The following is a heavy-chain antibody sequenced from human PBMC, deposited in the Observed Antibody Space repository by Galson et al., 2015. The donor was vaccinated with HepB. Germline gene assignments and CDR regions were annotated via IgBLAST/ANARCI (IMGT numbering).Heavy chain of an antibody. D-gene: IGHD7-27*01. CDR3: AMGGAGDHGY. Sequence: SLRLSCAASGFTFSTSAMCWVRQAPGKGLEWVSMIGGSGDFTFYADSVKGRFTISRDNSKNTLYLQMNSLRADDTAIYYCAMGGAGDHGYWGQGTLVTVSS. J-gene: IGHJ4*02. CDR1: GFTFSTSA. CDR2: IGGSGDFT. V-gene: IGHV3-23*01.